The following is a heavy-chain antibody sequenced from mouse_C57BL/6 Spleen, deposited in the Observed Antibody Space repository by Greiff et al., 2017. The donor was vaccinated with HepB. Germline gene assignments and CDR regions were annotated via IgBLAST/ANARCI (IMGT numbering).Heavy chain of an antibody. V-gene: IGHV3-6*01. CDR3: ARDYYGSSYVYYAMDY. D-gene: IGHD1-1*01. J-gene: IGHJ4*01. Sequence: ESGPGLVKPSQSLSLTCSVTGYSITSGYYWNWIRQFPGNKLEWMGYISYDGSNNYNPSLKNRISITRDTSKNQFFLKLNSVTTEDTATYYCARDYYGSSYVYYAMDYWGQGTSVTVSS. CDR1: GYSITSGYY. CDR2: ISYDGSN.